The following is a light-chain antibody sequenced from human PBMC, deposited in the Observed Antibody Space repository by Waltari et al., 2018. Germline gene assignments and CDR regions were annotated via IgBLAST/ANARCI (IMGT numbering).Light chain of an antibody. CDR3: SSYTDTNNFV. V-gene: IGLV2-8*01. CDR1: SRDIGTYNF. Sequence: QSALAQPPSASGSPGQSVTIPCTGASRDIGTYNFASWYQQHPGKAPKLIIYEVSTRPSGVPDRFSGSKSGNTASLTVSGLQTEDEADYYCSSYTDTNNFVFGTGTKVTVL. J-gene: IGLJ1*01. CDR2: EVS.